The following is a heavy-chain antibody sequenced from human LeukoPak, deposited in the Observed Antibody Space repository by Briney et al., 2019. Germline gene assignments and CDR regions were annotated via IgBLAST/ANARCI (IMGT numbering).Heavy chain of an antibody. CDR3: ARLRGLRFFNYFDY. D-gene: IGHD3-3*01. V-gene: IGHV3-53*01. CDR2: IYSGGNT. CDR1: GFTVSSNY. J-gene: IGHJ4*02. Sequence: GRTLRLSCAASGFTVSSNYMSCVRQAPGKGLEWGSVIYSGGNTYYADSVKGRFTISRDNSKNTLYLQMNSLRAEDTAVYYCARLRGLRFFNYFDYWGQGTLVTVSS.